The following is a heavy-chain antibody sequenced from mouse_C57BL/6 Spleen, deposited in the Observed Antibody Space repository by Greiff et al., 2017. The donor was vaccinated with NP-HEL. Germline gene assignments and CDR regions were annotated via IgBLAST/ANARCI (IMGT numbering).Heavy chain of an antibody. Sequence: QVQLKESGAELVKPGASVKISCKASGYAFSSYWMNWVKQRPGKGLEWIGQIYPGDGDTNYNGKFKGKATLTADKSSSTAYMQLSSLTSEDSAVYFCARGGRGNYFDYWGQGTTLTVSS. J-gene: IGHJ2*01. V-gene: IGHV1-80*01. CDR1: GYAFSSYW. CDR3: ARGGRGNYFDY. CDR2: IYPGDGDT. D-gene: IGHD3-3*01.